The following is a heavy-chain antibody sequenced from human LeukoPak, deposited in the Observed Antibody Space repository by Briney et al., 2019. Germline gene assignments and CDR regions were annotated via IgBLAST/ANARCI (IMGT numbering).Heavy chain of an antibody. Sequence: GGSLRLSCAASGFTFDDYAMHWVRQAPGKGLEWVSGISWNSGSIGYADSVKGRFTISRDNAKNSPYLQMNSLRAEDTALYYCAKDLSSAITSALVLDVWGQGTTVIVSS. CDR3: AKDLSSAITSALVLDV. CDR1: GFTFDDYA. CDR2: ISWNSGSI. D-gene: IGHD3-22*01. J-gene: IGHJ6*02. V-gene: IGHV3-9*01.